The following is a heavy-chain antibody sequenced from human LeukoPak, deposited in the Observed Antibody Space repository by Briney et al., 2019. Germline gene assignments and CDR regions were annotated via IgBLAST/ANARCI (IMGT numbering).Heavy chain of an antibody. CDR2: ISYDGSNK. V-gene: IGHV3-30*03. CDR3: ATSYDFWGQGDY. CDR1: GFTFSDYY. D-gene: IGHD3-3*01. J-gene: IGHJ4*02. Sequence: GGSLRLSCAASGFTFSDYYMSWIRQAPGKGLEWVAVISYDGSNKYYADSVKGRFTISRDNSKNTLYLQMNSLRAEDTAVYYCATSYDFWGQGDYWGQGTLVTVSS.